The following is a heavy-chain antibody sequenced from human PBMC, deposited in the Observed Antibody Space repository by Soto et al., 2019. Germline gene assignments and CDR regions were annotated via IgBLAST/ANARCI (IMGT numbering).Heavy chain of an antibody. D-gene: IGHD3-3*01. CDR2: IYYSGNT. CDR3: ASTIFPPSNWIDS. V-gene: IGHV4-39*02. J-gene: IGHJ5*01. CDR1: GGSISSSHYY. Sequence: QLQLQESGPGLVKPSETLSLTCTVSGGSISSSHYYWGWIRQPPGKGLEWIASIYYSGNTYYNPSLKSRVIISINTSMNHFSLNLSSVTAADTAVYYCASTIFPPSNWIDSWGQGTLVTASS.